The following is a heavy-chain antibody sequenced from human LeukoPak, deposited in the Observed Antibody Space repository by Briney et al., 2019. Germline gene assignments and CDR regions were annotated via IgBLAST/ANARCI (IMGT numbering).Heavy chain of an antibody. Sequence: VASVTVSYKASGYTFTKYYMNWVRQAPGQGLEWMGIMHPTGDSTNYAQKFQGRVTLTRDTSTGTFYMELSSLTSEDTAVYYCARHDFDLPMIYSFFVHWGQGTLVTVSS. CDR3: ARHDFDLPMIYSFFVH. CDR1: GYTFTKYY. J-gene: IGHJ5*02. D-gene: IGHD3-3*01. CDR2: MHPTGDST. V-gene: IGHV1-46*01.